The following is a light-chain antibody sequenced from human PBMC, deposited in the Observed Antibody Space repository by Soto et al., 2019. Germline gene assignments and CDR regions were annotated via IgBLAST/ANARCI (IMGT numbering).Light chain of an antibody. Sequence: DIQMTQSPPSLSASVGDRVTITCRASQRTSTYINWYQQKPGKAPKLLIYGASNLQSGVPSRFSGSGSGTDFTLTISGLRPEDFATYYCQQSFSTPWTFGQGTKVEIK. J-gene: IGKJ1*01. CDR1: QRTSTY. CDR3: QQSFSTPWT. CDR2: GAS. V-gene: IGKV1-39*01.